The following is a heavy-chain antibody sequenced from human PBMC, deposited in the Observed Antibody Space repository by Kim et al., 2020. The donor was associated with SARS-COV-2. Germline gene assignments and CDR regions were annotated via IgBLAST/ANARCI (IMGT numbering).Heavy chain of an antibody. CDR3: ARATQTKLWFGELSADPIHI. CDR1: GGSVSSGSYY. CDR2: IYYSGST. V-gene: IGHV4-61*01. Sequence: SETLSLTCTVSGGSVSSGSYYWSWIRQPPGKGLEWIGYIYYSGSTNYNPSLKSRVTISVDTSKNQFSLKLSSVTAADTAGYYCARATQTKLWFGELSADPIHIWGQGTLVTVSS. J-gene: IGHJ4*02. D-gene: IGHD3-10*01.